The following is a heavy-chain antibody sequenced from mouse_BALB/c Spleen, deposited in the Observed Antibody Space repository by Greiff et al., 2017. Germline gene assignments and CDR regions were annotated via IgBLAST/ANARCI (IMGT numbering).Heavy chain of an antibody. Sequence: LQESGAELAKPGASVKMSCKASGYTFTSYWMHWVKQRPGQGLEWIGYINPSTGYTEYNQKFKDKATLTADKSSSTAYMQLSSLTSEDSAVYYCARYDDYDYFDYWGQGTTLTVSS. CDR1: GYTFTSYW. CDR2: INPSTGYT. D-gene: IGHD2-4*01. J-gene: IGHJ2*01. V-gene: IGHV1-7*01. CDR3: ARYDDYDYFDY.